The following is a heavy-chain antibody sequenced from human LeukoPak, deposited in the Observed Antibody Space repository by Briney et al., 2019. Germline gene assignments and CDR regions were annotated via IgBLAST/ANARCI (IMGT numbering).Heavy chain of an antibody. J-gene: IGHJ3*02. CDR2: IIPIFGTA. CDR3: ARDRGSSAPSDAFDI. CDR1: GGTFSSYA. V-gene: IGHV1-69*13. Sequence: SVKVSCKASGGTFSSYAISWVRQAPGQGLEWMGGIIPIFGTANYAQKFQGRVTITADESTSTAYMELSSLRSEDTAVYYCARDRGSSAPSDAFDIWGEGTMVTVSS. D-gene: IGHD2-2*01.